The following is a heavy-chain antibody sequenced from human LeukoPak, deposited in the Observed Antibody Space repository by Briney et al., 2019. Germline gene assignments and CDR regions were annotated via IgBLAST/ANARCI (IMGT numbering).Heavy chain of an antibody. D-gene: IGHD6-19*01. Sequence: PSETLSLTCTVSGGSISSSSYYWGWIRQPPGKGLEWIGYIYYSGSTYYNPSLKSRVTISVDTSKNQFSLKLSSVTAADTAVYYCARAVAGTNWFDPWGQGTLVTVSS. CDR3: ARAVAGTNWFDP. J-gene: IGHJ5*02. V-gene: IGHV4-30-4*08. CDR1: GGSISSSSYY. CDR2: IYYSGST.